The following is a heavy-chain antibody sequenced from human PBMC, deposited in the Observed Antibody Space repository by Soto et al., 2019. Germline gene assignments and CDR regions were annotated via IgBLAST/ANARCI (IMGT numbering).Heavy chain of an antibody. D-gene: IGHD2-21*02. Sequence: ASVKVSCKTSGYPFTDYFIHWVRQAPGQGLEWMGIISLYHHSTSYAQKFQGRLTMTADTSTTTVYMDLSSLTSEDSAVYWCARELYSCGGDCPYYMDYWGQGTLVTV. V-gene: IGHV1-46*01. CDR3: ARELYSCGGDCPYYMDY. CDR2: ISLYHHST. CDR1: GYPFTDYF. J-gene: IGHJ4*02.